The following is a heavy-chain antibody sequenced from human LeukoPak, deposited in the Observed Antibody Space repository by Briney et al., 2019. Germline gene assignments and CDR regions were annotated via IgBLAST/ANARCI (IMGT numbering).Heavy chain of an antibody. CDR3: ARGRDSGSFLIDY. CDR2: ISSDGTTE. CDR1: GFTFASYA. Sequence: GGSLRLSCAGSGFTFASYAVHWVRQAPGKRLEWVAFISSDGTTEHYRDSVKGRITLSRDNSKNTVSLQMNSLGTEDTAVYYCARGRDSGSFLIDYWGQGTLVTVSS. J-gene: IGHJ4*02. D-gene: IGHD3-10*01. V-gene: IGHV3-30-3*01.